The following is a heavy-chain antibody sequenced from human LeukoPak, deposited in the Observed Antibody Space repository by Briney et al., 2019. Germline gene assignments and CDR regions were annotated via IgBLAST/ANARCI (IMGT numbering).Heavy chain of an antibody. Sequence: SETLSLTCTVSGGSISSSNYYWGWIRQPPGKGLEWIATIYYSGSTYYNPSLKSRVTISVDTSKNQFSLNLSSMTAADTAVYYCARRLHYGSGSYCQFDYWGQGILVTVSS. CDR2: IYYSGST. D-gene: IGHD3-10*01. V-gene: IGHV4-39*01. J-gene: IGHJ4*02. CDR3: ARRLHYGSGSYCQFDY. CDR1: GGSISSSNYY.